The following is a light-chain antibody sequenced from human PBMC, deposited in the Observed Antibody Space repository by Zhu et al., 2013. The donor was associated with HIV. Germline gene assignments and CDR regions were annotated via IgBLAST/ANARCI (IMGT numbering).Light chain of an antibody. J-gene: IGLJ3*02. CDR1: KLGDKY. CDR3: QAWDSGTWV. V-gene: IGLV3-1*01. Sequence: SYELTQPPSVSVSPGQTASITCSGDKLGDKYACWYQQKPGQSPVLVIYQDEKRPSGIPERFSGSNSGNTATLTISGIQAMDEADYYCQAWDSGTWVFGGGTKLTV. CDR2: QDE.